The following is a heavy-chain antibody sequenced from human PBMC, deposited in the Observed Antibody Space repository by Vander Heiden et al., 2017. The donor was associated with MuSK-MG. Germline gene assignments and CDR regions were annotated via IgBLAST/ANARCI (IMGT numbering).Heavy chain of an antibody. CDR3: ARDEGSCTSIYYDFDL. CDR1: RNYA. J-gene: IGHJ1*01. V-gene: IGHV3-30*04. D-gene: IGHD3-22*01. CDR2: ISFNGKIE. Sequence: RNYAMHWVRRTPGKGLEWVAVISFNGKIEHYADSLRGRFTVSRDNSNNTLFLRVNSLREDDTGVYHCARDEGSCTSIYYDFDLWGQVTLVTVSS.